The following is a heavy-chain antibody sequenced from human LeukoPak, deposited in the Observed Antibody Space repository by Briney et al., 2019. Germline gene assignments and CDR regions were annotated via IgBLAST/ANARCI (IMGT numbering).Heavy chain of an antibody. D-gene: IGHD6-6*01. J-gene: IGHJ6*02. CDR2: INPNSGGT. CDR1: GYTFTGYY. CDR3: AREEYSSFYGMDV. V-gene: IGHV1-2*02. Sequence: GASVKVSCKASGYTFTGYYMHWVRQAPGQGLGWMGWINPNSGGTNYAQKFQGRVTMTRDTSISTAYMELSRLRSDDTAVYYCAREEYSSFYGMDVWGQGTTVTVSS.